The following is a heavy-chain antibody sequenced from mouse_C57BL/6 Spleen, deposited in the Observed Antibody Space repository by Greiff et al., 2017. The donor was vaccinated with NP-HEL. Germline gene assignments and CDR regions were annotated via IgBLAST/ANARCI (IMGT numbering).Heavy chain of an antibody. CDR3: ARRSLLLYYFDY. V-gene: IGHV1-54*01. J-gene: IGHJ2*01. D-gene: IGHD2-1*01. CDR1: GYAFTNYL. Sequence: VQLQQSGAELVRPGTSVKVSCKASGYAFTNYLIEWVKQRSGEGLEWIGVINPGSGGTNYNEKFKGKATLTADKSSSTAYMQLSSLTSEDSAVYFCARRSLLLYYFDYWGQGTTLTVSS. CDR2: INPGSGGT.